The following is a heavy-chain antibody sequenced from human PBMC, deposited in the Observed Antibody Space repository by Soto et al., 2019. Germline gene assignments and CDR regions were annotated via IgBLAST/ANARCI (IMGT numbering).Heavy chain of an antibody. D-gene: IGHD4-17*01. J-gene: IGHJ2*01. CDR2: IKHDGSET. CDR3: AKDQDNTDYYWYFDL. Sequence: GGSLRLSCAASGFTFNTFWMSWVRQSPGKGLEWVANIKHDGSETYYVDSVKGRFTISRDNAKNSLFLQMNTLRTEDTAVYYCAKDQDNTDYYWYFDLWGRGTPVTVPS. V-gene: IGHV3-7*03. CDR1: GFTFNTFW.